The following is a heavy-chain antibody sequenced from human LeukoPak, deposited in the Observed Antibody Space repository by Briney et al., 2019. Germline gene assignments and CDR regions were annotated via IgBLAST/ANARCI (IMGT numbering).Heavy chain of an antibody. CDR3: AREIVVVVAAIYYYYYGMDV. D-gene: IGHD2-15*01. J-gene: IGHJ6*02. Sequence: GGSLRLSCAASGFTFSSYWMSWVRQAPGKGLEWVANMMQNGREKYYVDSVKGRFTISRDNAKNSLYLQMNSLRAEDTAVYYCAREIVVVVAAIYYYYYGMDVWGQGTTVTVSS. V-gene: IGHV3-7*05. CDR1: GFTFSSYW. CDR2: MMQNGREK.